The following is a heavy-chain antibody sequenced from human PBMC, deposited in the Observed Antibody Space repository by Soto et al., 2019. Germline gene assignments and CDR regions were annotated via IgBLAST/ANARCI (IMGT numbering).Heavy chain of an antibody. CDR1: GGSFSGYY. CDR3: ARVNGGYDYIWGSYPLLKYFDY. D-gene: IGHD3-16*01. CDR2: INHSGST. V-gene: IGHV4-34*01. J-gene: IGHJ4*02. Sequence: SETLSLTCAVYGGSFSGYYWSWIRQPPGKGLEWIGEINHSGSTNYNPSLKSRVTISVDTSKNQFSLKLSSVTAADTAVYYCARVNGGYDYIWGSYPLLKYFDYWGQGTLVTVS.